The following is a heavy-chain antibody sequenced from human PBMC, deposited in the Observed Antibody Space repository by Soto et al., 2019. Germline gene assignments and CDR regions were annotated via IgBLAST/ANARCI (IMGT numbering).Heavy chain of an antibody. D-gene: IGHD3-3*01. V-gene: IGHV3-23*01. Sequence: EVQLLESGGGLVQPGGSLRLSCAVSGFTFSSYAMNWVRQAPGKGLEWVSGISGSGVSTYYADSVKGRFTISRDNSKNTLYLQMDSLRADDTAVYYCARDPPTLRVGPFGVVGVWSQGTLVTVSS. CDR1: GFTFSSYA. J-gene: IGHJ4*02. CDR3: ARDPPTLRVGPFGVVGV. CDR2: ISGSGVST.